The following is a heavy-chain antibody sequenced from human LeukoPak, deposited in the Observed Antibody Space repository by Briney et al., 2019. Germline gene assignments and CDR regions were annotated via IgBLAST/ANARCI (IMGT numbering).Heavy chain of an antibody. CDR1: GYTFTGHY. V-gene: IGHV1-2*02. CDR3: ARGGLIVTTIFSAFDI. J-gene: IGHJ3*02. D-gene: IGHD5-12*01. Sequence: ASVKVSCKASGYTFTGHYMHWVRQAPGQGLEWMGWINPNSGDTDYAQKFQDRVTMTRDTSISTAYMELSRLRSDDTAVYYCARGGLIVTTIFSAFDIWGQGTMVTVSS. CDR2: INPNSGDT.